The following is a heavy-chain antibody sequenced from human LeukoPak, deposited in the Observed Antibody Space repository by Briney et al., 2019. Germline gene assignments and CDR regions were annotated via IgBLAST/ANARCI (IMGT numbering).Heavy chain of an antibody. J-gene: IGHJ6*02. CDR1: GFTFSSYA. Sequence: GGSLRLSCAASGFTFSSYAMSWVRQAPGKGLEWVSAISGSGGSTYYADSVKGRFTISRDNSKNTLYLQMNSLRAEDTAVYYCAKVDSSAAAGQGVYYYGMDVWGQGTTVTVSS. V-gene: IGHV3-23*01. CDR3: AKVDSSAAAGQGVYYYGMDV. D-gene: IGHD6-13*01. CDR2: ISGSGGST.